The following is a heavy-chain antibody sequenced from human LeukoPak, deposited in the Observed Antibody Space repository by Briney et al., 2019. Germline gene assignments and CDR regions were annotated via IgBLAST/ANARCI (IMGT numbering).Heavy chain of an antibody. CDR3: AKDAHSGSSYYYYYGMDV. J-gene: IGHJ6*02. V-gene: IGHV3-30*18. D-gene: IGHD1-26*01. CDR2: ISYDGSNK. Sequence: GGSLSLSCAASGFTFSSYGMHWARPAPGEGLEWGAVISYDGSNKYYADSVKGRFTISRDNSKNTLYLQMNSLSAEDTAGYYCAKDAHSGSSYYYYYGMDVWGQGTTVTVSS. CDR1: GFTFSSYG.